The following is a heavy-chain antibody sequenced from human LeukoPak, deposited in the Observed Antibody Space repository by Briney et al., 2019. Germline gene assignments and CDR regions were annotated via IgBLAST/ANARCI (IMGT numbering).Heavy chain of an antibody. Sequence: GGSLRLSCAASGFTFSSYEMNWVRQAPGKGLEWVSYISSSGSIIYYADSVKGRFTISRDSAENSLYLQMNSLRAEDTAVYYCARGGFRAAPFDYWGQGTLVTVSS. V-gene: IGHV3-48*03. CDR3: ARGGFRAAPFDY. CDR1: GFTFSSYE. CDR2: ISSSGSII. J-gene: IGHJ4*02. D-gene: IGHD3-16*01.